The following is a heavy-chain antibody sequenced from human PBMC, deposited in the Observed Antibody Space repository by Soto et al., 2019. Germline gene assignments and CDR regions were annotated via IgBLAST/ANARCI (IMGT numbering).Heavy chain of an antibody. CDR1: GFTFSNYA. V-gene: IGHV3-23*01. CDR3: AKDRNSCCWYFDL. J-gene: IGHJ2*01. Sequence: EVQLLESGGGLVQPGGSLRLSCAASGFTFSNYAMSWVRQAPGKGLEWVSSISGSGGGTYYADSVKGRFTISRDNSKNTLYLQMTSLRAEDTAVYYCAKDRNSCCWYFDLWGRGTLVTVSS. D-gene: IGHD1-1*01. CDR2: ISGSGGGT.